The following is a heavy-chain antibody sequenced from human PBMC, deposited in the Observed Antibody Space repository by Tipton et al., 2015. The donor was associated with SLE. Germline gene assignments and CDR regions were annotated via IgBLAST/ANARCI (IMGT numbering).Heavy chain of an antibody. J-gene: IGHJ4*02. V-gene: IGHV4-61*02. CDR2: IYTTGST. CDR1: GASINSGTHY. D-gene: IGHD3-16*01. Sequence: TLSLTCTVSGASINSGTHYWSWIRQPAGKGLEWIGRIYTTGSTNYNPSLKSRVTISVDTSKNQFSLKLNSVTAADTAVYYCARGYGGYWGQGTLVTVSS. CDR3: ARGYGGY.